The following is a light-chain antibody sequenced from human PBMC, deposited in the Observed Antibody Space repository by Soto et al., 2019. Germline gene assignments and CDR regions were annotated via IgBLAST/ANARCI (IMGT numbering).Light chain of an antibody. V-gene: IGLV2-14*01. CDR2: EVS. CDR3: SSYTSSSTRV. CDR1: SSDVGGCNY. J-gene: IGLJ3*02. Sequence: QSALTQPASVSGSPGQSITMSCTGTSSDVGGCNYVSWYQQYPGKAPKLMIYEVSNRPSGVSNRFSGSKSGNTASLTISGLQAEDEADYYCSSYTSSSTRVFGGGTKLTVL.